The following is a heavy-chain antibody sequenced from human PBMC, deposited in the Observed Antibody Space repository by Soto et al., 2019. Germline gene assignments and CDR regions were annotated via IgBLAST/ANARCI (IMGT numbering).Heavy chain of an antibody. CDR1: GFTFSSYA. D-gene: IGHD6-19*01. J-gene: IGHJ6*02. V-gene: IGHV3-23*01. CDR2: ISGSGGST. Sequence: GGSLRLSCAASGFTFSSYAMSWVRQAPGKGLEWVSAISGSGGSTYYADSVKGRFTISRDNSKNTLYLQMNSLRAEDTAVYYCAEDGPISSGWSRYYYGMDVWGQGTTVTVSS. CDR3: AEDGPISSGWSRYYYGMDV.